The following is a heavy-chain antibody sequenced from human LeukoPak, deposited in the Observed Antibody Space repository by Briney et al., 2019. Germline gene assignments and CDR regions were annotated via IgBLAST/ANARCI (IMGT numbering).Heavy chain of an antibody. D-gene: IGHD3-10*01. CDR3: ARGALLLWFGEPDY. V-gene: IGHV3-7*01. J-gene: IGHJ4*02. Sequence: GGSLRLSCAASGFTFSSYWMSWVRQAPGKGLEWVANIKQDGSEKYYVDSVKGRFTISRDNAKNSLYLQMNSLRAEDTAVYYCARGALLLWFGEPDYWGQGTLVTVSS. CDR2: IKQDGSEK. CDR1: GFTFSSYW.